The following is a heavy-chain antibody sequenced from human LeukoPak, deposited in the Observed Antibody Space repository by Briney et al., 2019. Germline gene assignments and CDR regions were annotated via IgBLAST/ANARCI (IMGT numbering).Heavy chain of an antibody. CDR2: IIPIFGTA. CDR1: GGTFSSYA. V-gene: IGHV1-69*13. D-gene: IGHD7-27*01. J-gene: IGHJ4*02. CDR3: VRTPPNWGADF. Sequence: VKVSCKASGGTFSSYAISWVRQAPGQGLEWMGGIIPIFGTANYAQKFQGRVTMTRDTSTGTAYLELSSLRSEDSAVYYCVRTPPNWGADFWGQGTLVTVSS.